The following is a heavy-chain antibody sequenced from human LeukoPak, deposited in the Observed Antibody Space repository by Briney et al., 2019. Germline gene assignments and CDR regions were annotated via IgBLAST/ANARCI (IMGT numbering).Heavy chain of an antibody. J-gene: IGHJ5*02. Sequence: GGSLRLSCAASGFTVSTNYMNWVSQAPGKGLEWVSVIYGGGSTYYADSVKGRFTISRDKSKNTLYLQMDRLRADDTAIYYCARASSPYNWFDPWGQGTLVAVSS. V-gene: IGHV3-66*01. CDR2: IYGGGST. CDR1: GFTVSTNY. CDR3: ARASSPYNWFDP.